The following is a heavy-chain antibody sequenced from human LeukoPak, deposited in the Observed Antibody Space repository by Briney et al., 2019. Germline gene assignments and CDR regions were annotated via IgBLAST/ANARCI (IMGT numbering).Heavy chain of an antibody. CDR3: ARTGPSYYYDSSGYYYEDY. J-gene: IGHJ4*02. D-gene: IGHD3-22*01. Sequence: SVKVSCKASGGTFSSYTISWVRQAPGQGLEWMGRIIPIFGTANYAQKFQGRVTITADESTSTAYMELSSLRSEDTAVYYCARTGPSYYYDSSGYYYEDYWGQGTLVTVSS. CDR1: GGTFSSYT. CDR2: IIPIFGTA. V-gene: IGHV1-69*15.